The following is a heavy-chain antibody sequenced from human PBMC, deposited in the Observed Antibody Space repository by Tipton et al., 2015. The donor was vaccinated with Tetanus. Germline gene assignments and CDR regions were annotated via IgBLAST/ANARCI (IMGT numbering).Heavy chain of an antibody. Sequence: TLSLTCTVSGVSISGYYWSWIRQPAGKGLEWIGRVDRSGTTTYNPSLKGRVTMSLDTSKNQFSLKLTSVTAADTSMYYCARGSDTVVVPRVTRADLFDPWGQGTLVTVSS. CDR1: GVSISGYY. D-gene: IGHD2-2*01. V-gene: IGHV4-4*07. J-gene: IGHJ5*02. CDR2: VDRSGTT. CDR3: ARGSDTVVVPRVTRADLFDP.